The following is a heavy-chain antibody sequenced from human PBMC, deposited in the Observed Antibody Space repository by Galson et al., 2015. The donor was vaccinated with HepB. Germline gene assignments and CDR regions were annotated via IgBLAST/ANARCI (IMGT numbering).Heavy chain of an antibody. CDR2: ITLTFGTT. V-gene: IGHV1-69*06. CDR3: ARLGLTVGGVEVLDV. D-gene: IGHD3-16*01. J-gene: IGHJ6*02. Sequence: SVKVSCKASGGTFSNYGITWVRQAPGEGPEWMGGITLTFGTTDYGQKFQGRLTITADKSTSTSYMELRSLTSEDTAVYYCARLGLTVGGVEVLDVWGQGTTVIVSS. CDR1: GGTFSNYG.